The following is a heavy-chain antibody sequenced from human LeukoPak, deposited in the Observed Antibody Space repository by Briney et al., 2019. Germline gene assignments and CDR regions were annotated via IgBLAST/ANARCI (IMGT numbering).Heavy chain of an antibody. V-gene: IGHV1-18*04. CDR3: ARGLEWLTRRHTWFDP. J-gene: IGHJ5*02. Sequence: ASVKVSCKTSGYTFTSNYIHWVRQAPGQGLEWMGWISAYNGNTNYAQKLQGRVTMTTDTSTSTAYMELRSLRSDDTAVYYCARGLEWLTRRHTWFDPWGQGTLVTVSS. CDR1: GYTFTSNY. D-gene: IGHD3-3*01. CDR2: ISAYNGNT.